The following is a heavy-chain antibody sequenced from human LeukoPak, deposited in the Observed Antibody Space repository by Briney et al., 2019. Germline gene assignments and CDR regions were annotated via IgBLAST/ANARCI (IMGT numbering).Heavy chain of an antibody. Sequence: GGSLRLSCAASGFTFSSYWMSWVRQAPGKGLEWVANIKQDGSERYYADSVRGRFTISRDNAKSSLYLQLNSLRVGDTAVYHCASTQTFDYWGQGTLVTAPS. CDR2: IKQDGSER. CDR3: ASTQTFDY. CDR1: GFTFSSYW. V-gene: IGHV3-7*05. J-gene: IGHJ4*02.